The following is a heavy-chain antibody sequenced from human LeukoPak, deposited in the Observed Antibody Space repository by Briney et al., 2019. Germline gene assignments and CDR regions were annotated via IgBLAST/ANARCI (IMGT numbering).Heavy chain of an antibody. J-gene: IGHJ5*02. D-gene: IGHD6-6*01. V-gene: IGHV4-39*01. CDR3: VAEARGGIAAWFNP. CDR2: IYYSGST. CDR1: GGSISSSSYY. Sequence: SETLPLTCTVSGGSISSSSYYWGWIRQPPGKGLECIGSIYYSGSTYYNPSLKSRVTISVDTSKNQFSLKLSSVTAADTAVYYCVAEARGGIAAWFNPWGQGSLVTVSS.